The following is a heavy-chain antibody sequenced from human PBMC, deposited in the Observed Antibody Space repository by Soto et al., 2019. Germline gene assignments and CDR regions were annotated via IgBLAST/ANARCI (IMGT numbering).Heavy chain of an antibody. J-gene: IGHJ6*02. Sequence: PSETLSLTCAVYGGSFSGYYWSWIRQPPGKGLEWIGEINHSGSTNYNPSLKSRVTKSVDTSKNQFSLKLSSVTAADTAVHYCARGPIVPAAMWYYYYYGMDVWGQGTTVTVSS. CDR1: GGSFSGYY. V-gene: IGHV4-34*01. D-gene: IGHD2-2*01. CDR3: ARGPIVPAAMWYYYYYGMDV. CDR2: INHSGST.